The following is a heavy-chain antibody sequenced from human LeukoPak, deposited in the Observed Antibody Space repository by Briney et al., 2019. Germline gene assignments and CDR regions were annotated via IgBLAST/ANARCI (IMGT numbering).Heavy chain of an antibody. CDR2: INHSGST. CDR1: GGSFSGYY. CDR3: ARGRGSGYLFDY. Sequence: SETLSLTCAVYGGSFSGYYWSWIRQPPGNGLEWIGEINHSGSTNYNPSLKSRVTISVDTSKNQFSLKLSSVTAADTAVYYCARGRGSGYLFDYWGQGTLVTVSS. V-gene: IGHV4-34*01. J-gene: IGHJ4*02. D-gene: IGHD3-22*01.